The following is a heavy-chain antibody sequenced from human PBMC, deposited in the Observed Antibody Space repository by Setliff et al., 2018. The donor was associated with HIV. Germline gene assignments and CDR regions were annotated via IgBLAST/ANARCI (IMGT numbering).Heavy chain of an antibody. J-gene: IGHJ5*01. CDR1: GFTFSSYE. CDR3: ARGQDYYDSSGYDS. CDR2: ISSSGSTI. D-gene: IGHD3-22*01. V-gene: IGHV3-48*03. Sequence: GGSLRLSCAASGFTFSSYEMNWVRQAPGKGLEWVSYISSSGSTIYYADSVKGRFTISRDNAKNSLYLQMNSLRAEDTAVYYCARGQDYYDSSGYDSWGQGPLVTVSS.